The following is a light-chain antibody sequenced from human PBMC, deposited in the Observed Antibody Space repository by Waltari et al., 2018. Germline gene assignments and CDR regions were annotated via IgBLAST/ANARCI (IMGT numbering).Light chain of an antibody. J-gene: IGLJ1*01. V-gene: IGLV3-21*04. CDR2: YDS. CDR3: QVWHADIDPGV. CDR1: NIGSYS. Sequence: SYVLTQPPSVSVAPGETASIPCGGGNIGSYSLHWYQQKPGQAPELVIFYDSDRPSGIPARFSGSNSGNTATLTITSVEAGDEARYYCQVWHADIDPGVFGTGTEVTVL.